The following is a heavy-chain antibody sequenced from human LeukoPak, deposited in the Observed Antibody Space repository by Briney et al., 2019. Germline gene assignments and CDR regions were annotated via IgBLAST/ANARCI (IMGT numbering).Heavy chain of an antibody. J-gene: IGHJ3*01. CDR2: IYYSETT. D-gene: IGHD1-7*01. Sequence: SETLSLTCTVSGGSISRNYWNWIRQPPGKGLEWIGNIYYSETTNYNPSLKSRVTISVDTSRNQFSLKLSSVTAADTAVYYCARVPGGGTAANWGQGTMVTVSS. CDR1: GGSISRNY. CDR3: ARVPGGGTAAN. V-gene: IGHV4-59*01.